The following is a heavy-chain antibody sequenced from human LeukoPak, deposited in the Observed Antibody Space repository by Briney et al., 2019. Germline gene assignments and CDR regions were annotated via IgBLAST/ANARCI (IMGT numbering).Heavy chain of an antibody. D-gene: IGHD5-18*01. Sequence: SETLSLTCTVAGGPMNIYYWSWIRQPPGKGLEWIGFISYSGTTTYNPSLKSRLTISVDTSKSQFYLKVSSVTAADTAVYYCASIDRGAYGYADYWGQGTLVTVSS. CDR1: GGPMNIYY. J-gene: IGHJ4*02. CDR2: ISYSGTT. CDR3: ASIDRGAYGYADY. V-gene: IGHV4-59*08.